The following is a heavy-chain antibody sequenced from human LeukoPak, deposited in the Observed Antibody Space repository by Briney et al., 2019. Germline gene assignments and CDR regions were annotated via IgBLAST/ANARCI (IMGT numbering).Heavy chain of an antibody. V-gene: IGHV3-9*01. CDR2: ISWNSGSI. CDR1: GFTFDDYA. Sequence: GRSLRLSCAASGFTFDDYAMHWVRQAPGKGLEWVSGISWNSGSIAYADSVKGRFTISRDNAKNSLYLQMNSLRAEDTAVYYGARSIPAGNRRWGQGTLVTVSS. D-gene: IGHD2-2*01. CDR3: ARSIPAGNRR. J-gene: IGHJ4*02.